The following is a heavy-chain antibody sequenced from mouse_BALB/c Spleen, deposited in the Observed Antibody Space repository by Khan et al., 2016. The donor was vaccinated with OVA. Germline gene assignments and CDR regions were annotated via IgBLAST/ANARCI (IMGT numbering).Heavy chain of an antibody. CDR2: ISPGRGDT. Sequence: QVQLQQSGAELARPGASVKLSCKASGYTFTDYYINWVKQRTGQGLEWIGEISPGRGDTYYNGRFKGKATLTADKSSSTAYMQLSSLTSEASAVYFCARRNYFGYTFAYWGQGTLVTVSA. V-gene: IGHV1-77*01. J-gene: IGHJ3*01. D-gene: IGHD1-2*01. CDR1: GYTFTDYY. CDR3: ARRNYFGYTFAY.